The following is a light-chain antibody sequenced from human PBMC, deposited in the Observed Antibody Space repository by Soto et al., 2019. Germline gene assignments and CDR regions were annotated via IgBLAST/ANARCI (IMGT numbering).Light chain of an antibody. V-gene: IGKV3-11*01. J-gene: IGKJ5*01. CDR2: DAS. CDR1: QYITIY. Sequence: EIVLTQSPATLSLSPLEIASLSFMASQYITIYLAWYQQKPGQAPRLLIYDASNRATGIPARFSGSGSGTDFTLTISSLEPDDFAVYYCQQRADWPITFGQGTRLEIK. CDR3: QQRADWPIT.